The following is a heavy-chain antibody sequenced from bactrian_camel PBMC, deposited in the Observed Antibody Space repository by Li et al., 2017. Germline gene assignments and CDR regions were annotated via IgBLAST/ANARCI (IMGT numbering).Heavy chain of an antibody. V-gene: IGHV3S11*01. CDR3: ATNWTNGYQY. CDR1: GFAFSSYA. CDR2: IYRDGTKR. Sequence: DVQLVESGGGLVQSEGSLRLSCAASGFAFSSYAMNWVRQAPGKGLEWASSIYRDGTKRYYADSVRGRFTISRDNDKATVYLQMNGLKSDDTALYYCATNWTNGYQYWGQGTQVTVS. J-gene: IGHJ4*01. D-gene: IGHD1*01.